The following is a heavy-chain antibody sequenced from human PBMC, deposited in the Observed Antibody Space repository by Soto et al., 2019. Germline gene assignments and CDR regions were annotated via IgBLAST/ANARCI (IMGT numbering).Heavy chain of an antibody. CDR1: GGSISSSGYY. CDR2: IYYSGST. V-gene: IGHV4-31*03. D-gene: IGHD5-18*01. Sequence: SETLSLTCTVSGGSISSSGYYWSWIRQHPGKGLEWIGYIYYSGSTYYNPSLKSRVTISVDTSKNQFSLKLSSVTAADTAVYYCARDMGYRYGGTNWFDPWGQGTLVTVSS. CDR3: ARDMGYRYGGTNWFDP. J-gene: IGHJ5*02.